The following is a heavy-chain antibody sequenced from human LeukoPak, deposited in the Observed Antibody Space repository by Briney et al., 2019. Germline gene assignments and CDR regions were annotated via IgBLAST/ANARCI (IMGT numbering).Heavy chain of an antibody. CDR1: GYTFSTAE. Sequence: GASVKVSCKASGYTFSTAEINWVRQATGQGLEWLGWMSPTSGNTNYAQRFQSRVTLTWDTSISTAYMELGSLSTEDTAVYYCSRGITVSGDYWGQGTLVTVSS. CDR3: SRGITVSGDY. CDR2: MSPTSGNT. V-gene: IGHV1-8*01. D-gene: IGHD5/OR15-5a*01. J-gene: IGHJ4*02.